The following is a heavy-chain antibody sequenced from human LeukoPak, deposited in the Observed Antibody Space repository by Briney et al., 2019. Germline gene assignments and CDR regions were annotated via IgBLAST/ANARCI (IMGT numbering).Heavy chain of an antibody. D-gene: IGHD3-22*01. CDR2: INPNSGGT. CDR1: GYTFTCYY. CDR3: ARVSYYYDSSGRWFDP. Sequence: ASVKVSCKASGYTFTCYYMHWVRQAPGQGLEWMGWINPNSGGTNYAQKFQGRVTMTRDTSISTAYMELSRLRSDDTAVYYCARVSYYYDSSGRWFDPWGQGTLVTVSS. V-gene: IGHV1-2*02. J-gene: IGHJ5*02.